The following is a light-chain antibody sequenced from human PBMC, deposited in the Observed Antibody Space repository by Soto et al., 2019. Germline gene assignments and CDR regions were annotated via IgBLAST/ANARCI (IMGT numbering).Light chain of an antibody. CDR2: GTS. CDR1: QTVTDSY. CDR3: QQCGGSFS. J-gene: IGKJ4*01. Sequence: IVLTQSPGTLSLSPGESATLSCRASQTVTDSYLAWYQQTPGQAPRLLIYGTSNRAAGVPNRFRGAGSGTDFTLTISRLEPEDVAVYYCQQCGGSFSFGGGTKVEI. V-gene: IGKV3-20*01.